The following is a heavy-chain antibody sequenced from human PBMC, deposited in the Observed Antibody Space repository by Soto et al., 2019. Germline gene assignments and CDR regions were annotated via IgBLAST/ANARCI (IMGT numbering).Heavy chain of an antibody. V-gene: IGHV4-34*01. D-gene: IGHD6-13*01. CDR2: INHSGST. J-gene: IGHJ6*02. Sequence: SETLSLTCAVYGGSFSGYYWSWIRQPPGKGLEWIGEINHSGSTKYNPSLKSRVTISIDTSKNQFSLKLSSVTAADTAVYYCARGELLRNYIPAVPTYGMDVWGHGTTVTVSS. CDR1: GGSFSGYY. CDR3: ARGELLRNYIPAVPTYGMDV.